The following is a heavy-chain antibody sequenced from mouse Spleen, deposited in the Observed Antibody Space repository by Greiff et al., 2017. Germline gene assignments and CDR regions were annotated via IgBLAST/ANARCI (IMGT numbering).Heavy chain of an antibody. CDR2: IWCDGST. D-gene: IGHD1-1*01. J-gene: IGHJ2*01. CDR1: GFSFTSYG. V-gene: IGHV2-6*03. CDR3: ARLDYGSYRGFDY. Sequence: QVQLKQSGPGLVAPSQSLSITCTVSGFSFTSYGVHWVRQPPGKGLEWLAVIWCDGSTTYNSALKSRLSISKDNSKSQVFLKMNSLQSDDTAVYYCARLDYGSYRGFDYRGPGTTLTVSS.